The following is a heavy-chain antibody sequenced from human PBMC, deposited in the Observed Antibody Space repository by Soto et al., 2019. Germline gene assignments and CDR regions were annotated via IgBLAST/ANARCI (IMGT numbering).Heavy chain of an antibody. CDR1: GFTFSNYW. V-gene: IGHV3-74*01. J-gene: IGHJ4*02. D-gene: IGHD1-7*01. CDR3: ARDGGNYRDLDY. CDR2: INSDGSST. Sequence: EVQLVESGGGLVQPGGSLRVSCAASGFTFSNYWMHWVRQAPGKGLVWVSRINSDGSSTNYADSVKGRFTISRDNAKNTLYLQMNSLRAEDTAVYYCARDGGNYRDLDYWGQGTLVTVSS.